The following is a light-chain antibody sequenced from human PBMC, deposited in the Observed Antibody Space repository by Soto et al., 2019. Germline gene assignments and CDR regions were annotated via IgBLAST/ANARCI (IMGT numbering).Light chain of an antibody. CDR2: AAY. V-gene: IGKV1-39*01. J-gene: IGKJ2*01. Sequence: DIQMTQSPTSLSASARDRVTITCRASQSISSYLNWYQQKAGRAPKLLIYAAYRLQSGVPSRFSGSGLGRNFSLTITSLQPEDFATYYCQQSYHTPYTFGQGTNLEIK. CDR3: QQSYHTPYT. CDR1: QSISSY.